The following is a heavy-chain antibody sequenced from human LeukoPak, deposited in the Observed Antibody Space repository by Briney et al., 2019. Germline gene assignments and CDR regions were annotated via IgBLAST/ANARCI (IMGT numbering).Heavy chain of an antibody. CDR3: ANSAGQWLSSGDFDY. D-gene: IGHD6-19*01. Sequence: GGSLRLSCAASGFTFSSYAMHWVRQAPGKGLEWVAVISYDGSNKYYADSVKGRFTISRDNSKNTLYLQMNSLRAEDTAVYYCANSAGQWLSSGDFDYWGQGTLVTVSS. CDR1: GFTFSSYA. CDR2: ISYDGSNK. J-gene: IGHJ4*02. V-gene: IGHV3-30-3*01.